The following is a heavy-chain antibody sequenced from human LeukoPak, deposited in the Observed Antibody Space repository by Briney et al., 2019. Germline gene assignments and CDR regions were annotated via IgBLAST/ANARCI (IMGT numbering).Heavy chain of an antibody. CDR2: ICYNGIT. CDR3: ARQPVVNRGAVASTFDY. Sequence: SETLSLTCSVSGGLISGTIYYWAWLRQPPGKGLGWIGSICYNGITYYNASLRSRVSIYVDTYKNHFSLRLSSLNAADTAVYFCARQPVVNRGAVASTFDYWGQGTLVTVSS. D-gene: IGHD6-19*01. CDR1: GGLISGTIYY. J-gene: IGHJ4*02. V-gene: IGHV4-39*02.